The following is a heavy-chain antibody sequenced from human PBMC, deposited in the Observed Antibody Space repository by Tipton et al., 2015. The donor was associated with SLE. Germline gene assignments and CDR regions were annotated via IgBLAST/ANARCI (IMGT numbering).Heavy chain of an antibody. CDR3: ARSTYDYDSSGPLG. CDR2: ISAYYGYT. Sequence: QLVQSGAELKEPGASVKVSCKASGYTFIDFGISWVRQAPGQGLEWMGWISAYYGYTEYAQKVQGRVTLTTDTSTSTAYMELRSLRSDDTAVYYCARSTYDYDSSGPLGWGQGTLVTVSS. J-gene: IGHJ4*02. CDR1: GYTFIDFG. V-gene: IGHV1-18*01. D-gene: IGHD3-22*01.